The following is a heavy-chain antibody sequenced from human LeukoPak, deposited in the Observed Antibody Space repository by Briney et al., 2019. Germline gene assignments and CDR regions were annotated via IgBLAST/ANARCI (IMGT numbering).Heavy chain of an antibody. CDR2: ISYDGSNK. D-gene: IGHD3-16*01. Sequence: GGSLRLSCSASGFTFSSYGMHWVRQAPGKGLEWVAVISYDGSNKYYADSVKGRFTISRDNSKNTLYLQMNSLRAEDTAVYYCAKGARRGSTTTPFHYYYYYGMDVWGQGTTVTVSS. V-gene: IGHV3-30*18. CDR1: GFTFSSYG. J-gene: IGHJ6*02. CDR3: AKGARRGSTTTPFHYYYYYGMDV.